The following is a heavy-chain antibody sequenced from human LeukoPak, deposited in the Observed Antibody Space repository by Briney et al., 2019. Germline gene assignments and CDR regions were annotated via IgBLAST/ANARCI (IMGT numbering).Heavy chain of an antibody. J-gene: IGHJ5*02. D-gene: IGHD3-10*01. Sequence: SETLSLTCTVCGGPISSHYWSWIWQPPGKGLEGIGYPSDHGNTIYTPSLKSRVTILGDTSKNQFSLMLSSVTAAHTAVYYCARHATGSYSVPWLDPWGQGTLVTVSS. CDR1: GGPISSHY. V-gene: IGHV4-59*08. CDR3: ARHATGSYSVPWLDP. CDR2: PSDHGNT.